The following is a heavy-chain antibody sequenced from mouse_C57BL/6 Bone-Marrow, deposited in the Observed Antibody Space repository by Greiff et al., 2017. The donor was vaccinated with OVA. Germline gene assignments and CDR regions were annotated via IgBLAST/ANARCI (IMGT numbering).Heavy chain of an antibody. CDR2: ISSGGSYT. V-gene: IGHV5-6*01. CDR3: ARLI. Sequence: VQLKESGGDLVKPGGSLKLSCAASGFTFSSYGMSWVRQTPDKRLEWVATISSGGSYTYYPDSVKWRFTISRDNAKNTLYLQMSSLKSEDTAMYYCARLIWGQGTSVTVSS. J-gene: IGHJ4*01. CDR1: GFTFSSYG.